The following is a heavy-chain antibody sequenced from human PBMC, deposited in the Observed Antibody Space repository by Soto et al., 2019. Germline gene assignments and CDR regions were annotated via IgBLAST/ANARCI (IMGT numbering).Heavy chain of an antibody. V-gene: IGHV2-70*11. CDR2: IDWDDDK. J-gene: IGHJ6*03. CDR1: GFSLSTSGMC. D-gene: IGHD6-25*01. Sequence: SGPTLVNPTQTLTLTCTFSGFSLSTSGMCVSWIRQPPGKALEWLARIDWDDDKYYSTSLKTRLTISKDTSKNQVVLTMTNMDPVDTATYYCARIPGYCSAGYHYYYMDVWGKGTTVTVSS. CDR3: ARIPGYCSAGYHYYYMDV.